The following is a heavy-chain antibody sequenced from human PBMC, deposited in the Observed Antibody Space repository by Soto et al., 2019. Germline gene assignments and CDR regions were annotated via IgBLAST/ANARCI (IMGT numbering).Heavy chain of an antibody. V-gene: IGHV3-23*01. CDR1: GFTFNSNA. CDR2: MTGTGGTT. J-gene: IGHJ5*02. Sequence: GGSLRLSCAASGFTFNSNAMSWVRQVPGKGLEWVSAMTGTGGTTYYADSVKGRFTISRDNSKNTLFLQMDSLRAEDTAIYYCAKDLPQGTTWYRGLDPWGQGTLVTVSS. CDR3: AKDLPQGTTWYRGLDP. D-gene: IGHD2-15*01.